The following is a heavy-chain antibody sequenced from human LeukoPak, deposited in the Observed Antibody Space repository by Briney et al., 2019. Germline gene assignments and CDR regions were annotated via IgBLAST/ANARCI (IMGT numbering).Heavy chain of an antibody. D-gene: IGHD3-10*01. V-gene: IGHV3-21*01. CDR1: GFTFSSYS. CDR2: ISSSSSYI. J-gene: IGHJ6*02. Sequence: GGSLRLSCAASGFTFSSYSMNWVRQAPGKGLEWVSSISSSSSYIYYADSVKGRFTISRDNAKNSLYLQMNSLRAEDTAVYYCARDARYYGSGSPHYYYYGMDVWGQGTTVTVSS. CDR3: ARDARYYGSGSPHYYYYGMDV.